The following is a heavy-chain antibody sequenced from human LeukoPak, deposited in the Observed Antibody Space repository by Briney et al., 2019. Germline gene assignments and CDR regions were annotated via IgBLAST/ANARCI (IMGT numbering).Heavy chain of an antibody. J-gene: IGHJ3*02. CDR2: IYYSGST. CDR3: ARVRPYCGGDCPVGAFDI. CDR1: GGSISSSSYY. D-gene: IGHD2-21*02. V-gene: IGHV4-39*07. Sequence: SETLSLTCTVSGGSISSSSYYWGWIRQPPGKGLEWIGSIYYSGSTYYNPSLKSRVTISVDTSKNQFSLKLSSVTAADTAVYYCARVRPYCGGDCPVGAFDIWGQGTMVTVSS.